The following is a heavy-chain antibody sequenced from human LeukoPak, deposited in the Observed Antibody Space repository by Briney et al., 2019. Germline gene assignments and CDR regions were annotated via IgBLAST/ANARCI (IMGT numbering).Heavy chain of an antibody. CDR2: MNPNSGNT. J-gene: IGHJ6*02. CDR3: ARVKDGYSSSWYYYYGMDV. Sequence: ASVKVSCKASGYTSTSYDINWVRQATGQGLEWMGWMNPNSGNTGYAQKFQGRVTMTRNTSISTAYMELSSLRSEDTAVYYCARVKDGYSSSWYYYYGMDVWGQGTTVTVSS. V-gene: IGHV1-8*01. CDR1: GYTSTSYD. D-gene: IGHD6-13*01.